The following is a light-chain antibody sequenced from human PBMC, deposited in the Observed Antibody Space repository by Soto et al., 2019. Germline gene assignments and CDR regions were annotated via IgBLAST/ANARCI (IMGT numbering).Light chain of an antibody. V-gene: IGKV3-20*01. CDR1: QIVGSS. Sequence: EIVLSQSPGIVSLSPGERATLSCRASQIVGSSLVWYQQKPGQAPRLLVYGASSRATDIPDRFSGSGSGTDFTLTISRLEPEDFTVYSCQQYGSSPLTFGGGTKVDI. CDR3: QQYGSSPLT. J-gene: IGKJ4*01. CDR2: GAS.